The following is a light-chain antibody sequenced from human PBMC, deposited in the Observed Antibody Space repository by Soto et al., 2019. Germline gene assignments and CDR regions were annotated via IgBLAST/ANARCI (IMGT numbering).Light chain of an antibody. CDR2: DAS. CDR1: QSVSSN. CDR3: QQYNNWPPGT. J-gene: IGKJ1*01. Sequence: EIVMTQSPATLSVSPGERATLSCRASQSVSSNLAWYQQKPGQAPRLLIYDASTRATGIPARFSGSGSGNEFTLIISSLQSEDVAINYWQQYNNWPPGTFGQGNKVEIK. V-gene: IGKV3-15*01.